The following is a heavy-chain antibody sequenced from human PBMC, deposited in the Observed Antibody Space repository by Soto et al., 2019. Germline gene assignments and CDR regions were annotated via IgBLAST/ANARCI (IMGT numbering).Heavy chain of an antibody. CDR1: GFSLSTSGAA. CDR3: AHRATMTIFGLIIDNGIWFDP. J-gene: IGHJ5*02. V-gene: IGHV2-5*02. CDR2: IYWDGDK. D-gene: IGHD3-3*01. Sequence: QINLIESGPTLVNPTQTLTLTCTFSGFSLSTSGAAVGWVRQPPGRALEWLALIYWDGDKRYNASLGNRLTITKDTSMIQVVLTVTNVDPADTATYYCAHRATMTIFGLIIDNGIWFDPWGQGTRVIVSS.